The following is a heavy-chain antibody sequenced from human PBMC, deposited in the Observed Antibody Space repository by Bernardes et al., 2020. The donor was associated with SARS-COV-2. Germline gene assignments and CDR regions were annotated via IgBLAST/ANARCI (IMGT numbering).Heavy chain of an antibody. CDR3: ARVFANFGASLFRFDP. CDR2: IYTSGST. J-gene: IGHJ5*02. CDR1: GGSISSYY. Sequence: SETLSLTCTVSGGSISSYYWSWIRQPAGKGLEWIGRIYTSGSTNYNPSLKSRVTMSVDTSKNQFSLKLSSVTAADTAVYYCARVFANFGASLFRFDPWGQGTLVTVSS. V-gene: IGHV4-4*07. D-gene: IGHD3-3*01.